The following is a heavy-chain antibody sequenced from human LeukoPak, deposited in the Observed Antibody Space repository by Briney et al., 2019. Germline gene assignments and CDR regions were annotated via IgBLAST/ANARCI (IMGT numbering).Heavy chain of an antibody. CDR2: ISSTSSYI. CDR3: ARALWSGPVYYGMDV. V-gene: IGHV3-21*01. D-gene: IGHD3-10*01. Sequence: PGGSLRLSCAASGFPFSNYNFYWVRQAPGKGLEWVSSISSTSSYIYYADSMKGRFTISRDNAKNSLYLQMNSLRAEDTAVYYCARALWSGPVYYGMDVWGQGTTVTVSS. CDR1: GFPFSNYN. J-gene: IGHJ6*02.